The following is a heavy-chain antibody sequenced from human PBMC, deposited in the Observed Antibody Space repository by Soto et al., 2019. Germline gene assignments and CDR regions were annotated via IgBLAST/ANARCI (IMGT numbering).Heavy chain of an antibody. J-gene: IGHJ4*02. Sequence: SETLSLTCTVSGGSISSSNWWTWVRQAPGKGLEWIGETYHVGIPSYNPSLKGRVSISVDKSNNQFLLKLNSVTAADTAMYYCARHVDYGSGSYIDYWCQGILVTVSS. V-gene: IGHV4-4*02. CDR1: GGSISSSNW. CDR3: ARHVDYGSGSYIDY. CDR2: TYHVGIP. D-gene: IGHD3-10*01.